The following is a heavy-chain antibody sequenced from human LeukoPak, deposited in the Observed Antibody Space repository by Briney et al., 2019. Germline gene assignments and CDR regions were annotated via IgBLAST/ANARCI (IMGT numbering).Heavy chain of an antibody. CDR2: ISGSGGTT. V-gene: IGHV3-23*01. D-gene: IGHD3-22*01. J-gene: IGHJ4*02. Sequence: GGSLRLSCAASGFTFSSYAMSWVRQAPGKGLEWVSDISGSGGTTYYADSVKGRFIIPRDNSRNTLYLQMNSLRAEDTAVYYCAEQVSDYDSSTYYYYWGQGALVTVSS. CDR3: AEQVSDYDSSTYYYY. CDR1: GFTFSSYA.